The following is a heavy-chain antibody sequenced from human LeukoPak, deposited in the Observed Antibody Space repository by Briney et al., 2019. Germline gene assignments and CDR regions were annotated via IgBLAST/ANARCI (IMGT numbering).Heavy chain of an antibody. CDR3: AKGWATVPN. CDR1: GITFNTYA. CDR2: ISGGGNTT. J-gene: IGHJ4*02. V-gene: IGHV3-23*01. D-gene: IGHD4-17*01. Sequence: PGGSLRLSCEVSGITFNTYAMSWFRQAPGRGLNWVSGISGGGNTTYYTDSVKGRFAIYRDNSRNTLYLQMNSLRAEDTAVYFCAKGWATVPNWGQGTLVTVSS.